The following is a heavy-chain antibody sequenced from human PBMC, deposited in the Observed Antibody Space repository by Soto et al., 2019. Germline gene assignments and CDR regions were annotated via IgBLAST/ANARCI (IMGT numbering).Heavy chain of an antibody. CDR1: CGSISRSNS. D-gene: IGHD4-17*01. CDR3: ARSQLSPYGDYNSY. J-gene: IGHJ4*02. Sequence: SETPSLTCADYCGSISRSNSWSRVREPPGKGLEWIGEIYHSGSTNYNPSLKSRVTISVDKSKNQFSLKLSSVTAADTAVYYCARSQLSPYGDYNSYWGQGTLVTVS. V-gene: IGHV4-4*02. CDR2: IYHSGST.